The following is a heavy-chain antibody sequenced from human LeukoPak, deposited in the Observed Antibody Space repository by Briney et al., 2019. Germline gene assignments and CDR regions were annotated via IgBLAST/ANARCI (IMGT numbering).Heavy chain of an antibody. J-gene: IGHJ5*02. CDR3: ARVGWIATSTNWFDP. D-gene: IGHD5-24*01. CDR1: GGTFSSYA. Sequence: PLASVKVSCKASGGTFSSYAISWVRQAPGQGLEWMGGIIPIFGTANYAQKFQGRVTITADESTSTAYMELSSLRSEDTAVYYCARVGWIATSTNWFDPWGQGTLVTVSS. V-gene: IGHV1-69*01. CDR2: IIPIFGTA.